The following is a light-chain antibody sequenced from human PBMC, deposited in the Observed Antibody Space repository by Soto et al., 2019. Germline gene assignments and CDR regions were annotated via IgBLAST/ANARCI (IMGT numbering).Light chain of an antibody. V-gene: IGKV3-15*01. CDR2: GAS. CDR1: QSVSGN. Sequence: EIVMTQSPATLSVSPGERATLSCRASQSVSGNLAWYQQKSGQAPRLLIYGASTRATGIPARFSGSGSGTEFTLTISSLQSEDFAVYYCQKYNNWPPITFGQGTRLEIK. J-gene: IGKJ5*01. CDR3: QKYNNWPPIT.